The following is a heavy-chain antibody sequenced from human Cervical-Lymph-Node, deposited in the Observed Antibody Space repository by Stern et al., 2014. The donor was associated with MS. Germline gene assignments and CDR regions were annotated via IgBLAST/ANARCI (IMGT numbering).Heavy chain of an antibody. CDR2: IWYDGSNP. D-gene: IGHD1-1*01. CDR3: TRGRTTMALDY. Sequence: QVQLVQSGGGVVQPGRSLRLSCAASGFIFSNYGMHWVRQAPGKGLEWVAIIWYDGSNPYYAASVKGRFSISRDNSKNTLYLQMNSLRAEDTGVDYCTRGRTTMALDYWGQGTLVTVSS. V-gene: IGHV3-33*01. J-gene: IGHJ4*02. CDR1: GFIFSNYG.